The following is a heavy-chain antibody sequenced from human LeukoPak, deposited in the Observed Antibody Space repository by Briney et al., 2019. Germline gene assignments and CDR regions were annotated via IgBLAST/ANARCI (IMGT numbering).Heavy chain of an antibody. J-gene: IGHJ2*01. CDR1: GFTFDDYV. CDR3: AKGARGSSSWYFDF. Sequence: GGSLRLSCAPSGFTFDDYVMHWVRQAPGKGLEWVSGISWDSGSIGYADSVKGRFTISRDNAKNSLDLQMNSLSTDDTALYYCAKGARGSSSWYFDFWGRGSLVTVSS. CDR2: ISWDSGSI. V-gene: IGHV3-9*01.